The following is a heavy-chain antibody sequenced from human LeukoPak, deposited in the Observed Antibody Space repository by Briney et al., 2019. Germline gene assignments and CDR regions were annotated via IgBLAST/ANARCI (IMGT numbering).Heavy chain of an antibody. J-gene: IGHJ4*02. CDR2: ISDDSRTT. V-gene: IGHV3-23*01. CDR1: GFTFSSYA. CDR3: ARKLLHYDRDGPSFDY. D-gene: IGHD3-22*01. Sequence: GGSLRLSCAASGFTFSSYAINWVRQAPGKGLEWVSAISDDSRTTYYTDSAKGRSTISRDNSKYTSYLQLDSLRADDTAVYYCARKLLHYDRDGPSFDYWAREPWSPSPQ.